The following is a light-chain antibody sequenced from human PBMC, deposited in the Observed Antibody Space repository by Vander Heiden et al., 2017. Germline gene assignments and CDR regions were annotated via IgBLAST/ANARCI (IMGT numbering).Light chain of an antibody. CDR1: KSGDKY. J-gene: IGLJ2*01. Sequence: SYELTQPPSVSVSPGQTASITCSGDKSGDKYACWYQQKPGQSPVLVIYQDRKRPSGIPERFSGSNSANTATLTISGTQAMDEADYYCQASDSSTFIGGGTKLTGL. CDR3: QASDSSTF. CDR2: QDR. V-gene: IGLV3-1*01.